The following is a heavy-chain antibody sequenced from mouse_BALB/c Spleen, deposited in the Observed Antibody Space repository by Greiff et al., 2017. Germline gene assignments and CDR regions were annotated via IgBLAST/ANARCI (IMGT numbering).Heavy chain of an antibody. V-gene: IGHV1-55*01. J-gene: IGHJ4*01. Sequence: QVQLQQPGAELVRPGTSVKLSCKASGYNFTSYWINWVKLRPGQGLEWIGDIYPGSGSTNYNEKFKSKATLTVDTSSSTAYMQLSSLASEDSALYYCARDMYEGYAMDYWGQGTSVTVSS. CDR1: GYNFTSYW. CDR3: ARDMYEGYAMDY. CDR2: IYPGSGST. D-gene: IGHD2-14*01.